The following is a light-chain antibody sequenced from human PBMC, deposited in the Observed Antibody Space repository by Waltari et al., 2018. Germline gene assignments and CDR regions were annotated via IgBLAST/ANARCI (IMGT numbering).Light chain of an antibody. Sequence: QPVVTQAPSLSVSPGGTVTLLSTLSSGSGATTSYAHWYQLTPGQPPRTLGYKANARSSGVPDRFSGSILGNKAALTITGAQADDESDYYCALYMGSGIWVFGGGTKLTVL. V-gene: IGLV8-61*01. CDR2: KAN. J-gene: IGLJ3*02. CDR3: ALYMGSGIWV. CDR1: SGSGATTSY.